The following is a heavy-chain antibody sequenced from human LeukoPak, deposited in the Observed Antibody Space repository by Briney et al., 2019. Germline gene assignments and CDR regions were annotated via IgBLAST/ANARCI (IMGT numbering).Heavy chain of an antibody. CDR2: INHSGST. J-gene: IGHJ4*02. CDR3: AREDNDYGGKGNSD. D-gene: IGHD4-23*01. Sequence: SETLSLTCAVYGGSFSGYYWSRIRQPPGKGLEWIGEINHSGSTNYNPSLKSRVTISVDTSKNQFSLKLSSVTAADTAVYYCAREDNDYGGKGNSDWGQGTLVTVSS. CDR1: GGSFSGYY. V-gene: IGHV4-34*01.